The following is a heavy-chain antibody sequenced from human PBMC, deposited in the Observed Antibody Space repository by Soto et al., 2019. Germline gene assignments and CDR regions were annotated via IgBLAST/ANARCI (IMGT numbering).Heavy chain of an antibody. D-gene: IGHD1-26*01. Sequence: YETLSLSCTVSGGSISSDYWSWIQQPAGKGLEWIGRIYTSGSTNYNPSLKSRVTRSVDTSKNQVSLKLSSVTAAGTAVYYCARDSVVGAAPFDYWGQGTLVTVS. J-gene: IGHJ4*02. V-gene: IGHV4-4*07. CDR1: GGSISSDY. CDR2: IYTSGST. CDR3: ARDSVVGAAPFDY.